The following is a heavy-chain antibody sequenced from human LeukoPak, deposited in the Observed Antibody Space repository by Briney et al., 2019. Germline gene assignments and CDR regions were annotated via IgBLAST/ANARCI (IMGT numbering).Heavy chain of an antibody. CDR3: AKFALRYCSGGSCHPFDY. CDR2: ISGSGGST. Sequence: GGSLRLSCAASGFTFSNYWMHWVRHAPGKGLEWVSAISGSGGSTYYADSVKGRFIISRDNSKNTLYLQMNSLRAEDTAVYYCAKFALRYCSGGSCHPFDYWGQGTLVTVSS. D-gene: IGHD2-15*01. J-gene: IGHJ4*02. V-gene: IGHV3-23*01. CDR1: GFTFSNYW.